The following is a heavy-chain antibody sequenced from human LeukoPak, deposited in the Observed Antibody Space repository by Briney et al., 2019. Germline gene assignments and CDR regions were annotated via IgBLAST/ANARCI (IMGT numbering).Heavy chain of an antibody. Sequence: GASVKVSCKASGGTFSSYAISWVRQAPGHGVEWMGRIIPILGIANYEQKFQGGVTITANKSTSTAYMKLSSLRSEDTAVDYCARGDSITGTTSGFVYWGQGTLVTVSS. CDR1: GGTFSSYA. J-gene: IGHJ4*02. D-gene: IGHD1-20*01. CDR3: ARGDSITGTTSGFVY. CDR2: IIPILGIA. V-gene: IGHV1-69*04.